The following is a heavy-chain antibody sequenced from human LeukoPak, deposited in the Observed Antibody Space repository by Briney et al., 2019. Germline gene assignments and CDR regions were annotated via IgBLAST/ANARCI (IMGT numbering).Heavy chain of an antibody. CDR2: ISGSGGST. V-gene: IGHV3-23*01. CDR1: GFTFSSYA. CDR3: ARDRGGVPSRKKFDY. Sequence: GGSLRLSCAASGFTFSSYAMSWVRQAPGKGLEWVSAISGSGGSTYYADSVKGRFTISRDNAKNSLYLQMNSLRAEDTAVYYCARDRGGVPSRKKFDYWGQGTLVTVSS. D-gene: IGHD3-3*01. J-gene: IGHJ4*02.